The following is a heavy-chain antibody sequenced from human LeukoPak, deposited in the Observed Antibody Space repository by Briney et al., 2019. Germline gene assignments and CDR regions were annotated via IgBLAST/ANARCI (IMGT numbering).Heavy chain of an antibody. CDR1: GFTFSSYE. D-gene: IGHD6-19*01. J-gene: IGHJ4*02. CDR2: ISSSGDAI. V-gene: IGHV3-48*03. CDR3: AKAGSGWYGVNAIDY. Sequence: GGSLRLSCAASGFTFSSYEMNWVRQAPGKGLEWVSYISSSGDAIYYADSVEGRFTISRDTSKNTLYLQMNSLRGEDTAVYYCAKAGSGWYGVNAIDYWGQGTLVTVSS.